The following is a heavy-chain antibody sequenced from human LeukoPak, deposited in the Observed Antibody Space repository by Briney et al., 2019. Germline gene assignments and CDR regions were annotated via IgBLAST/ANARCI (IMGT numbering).Heavy chain of an antibody. CDR2: VDPEDGET. J-gene: IGHJ6*03. Sequence: ASVKVSCKVSGYTFTDYYMHWVQQAPGKGLEWMGLVDPEDGETIYAEKFQGRDTITADTSTDTAYMELSSLRSEDTAVYYCATCGGNSVGSPLYMDVWGKGTTVTVSS. D-gene: IGHD4-23*01. CDR3: ATCGGNSVGSPLYMDV. CDR1: GYTFTDYY. V-gene: IGHV1-69-2*01.